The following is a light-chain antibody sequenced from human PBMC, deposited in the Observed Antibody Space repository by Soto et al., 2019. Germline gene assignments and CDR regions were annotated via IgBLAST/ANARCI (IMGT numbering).Light chain of an antibody. CDR1: QTVSNN. Sequence: EIVMTQSPATLSVSPGERATLFCRASQTVSNNLAWYQQKPGQAPRLLIYGASTRATGIPARFSGSGSGTEFTLTISSLQSEDFAVYYCQHYNSYSEAFGQGTKVELK. J-gene: IGKJ1*01. CDR2: GAS. CDR3: QHYNSYSEA. V-gene: IGKV3-15*01.